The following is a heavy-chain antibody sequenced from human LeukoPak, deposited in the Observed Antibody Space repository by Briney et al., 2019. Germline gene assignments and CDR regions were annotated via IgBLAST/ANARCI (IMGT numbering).Heavy chain of an antibody. CDR1: GFTFSNSA. CDR3: ARRAGEYSHPYDY. D-gene: IGHD4-17*01. Sequence: PGGSLRLSCAASGFTFSNSAMSWVRQAPGKGLEWVSSISGSGSGGSTYYADSVKGRFTISRDNSKNTLYLQMNSLRAEDTAVYYCARRAGEYSHPYDYWGQGTLVTVSS. J-gene: IGHJ4*02. V-gene: IGHV3-23*01. CDR2: ISGSGSGGST.